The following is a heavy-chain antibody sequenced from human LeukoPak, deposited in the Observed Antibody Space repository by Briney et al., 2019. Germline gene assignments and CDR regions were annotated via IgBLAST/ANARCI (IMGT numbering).Heavy chain of an antibody. CDR2: ISGSSAYV. V-gene: IGHV3-21*01. CDR3: AKAYYDSSGYSYYFDY. D-gene: IGHD3-22*01. CDR1: GFPFSAYS. Sequence: GGSLRLSCAASGFPFSAYSMNWVRRAPGKGLEWVSSISGSSAYVYHADSVKGRFTVSRDNAKNSLYLQMSSLRAEDTAVYYCAKAYYDSSGYSYYFDYWGQGTPVTVSS. J-gene: IGHJ4*02.